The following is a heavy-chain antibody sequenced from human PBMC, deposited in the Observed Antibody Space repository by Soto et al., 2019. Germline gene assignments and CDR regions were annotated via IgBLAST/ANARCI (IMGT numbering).Heavy chain of an antibody. CDR3: AKELLIRRSYYYYGMDV. CDR1: GGSFSGYY. V-gene: IGHV4-34*01. Sequence: PSETLSLTCAVYGGSFSGYYWTWIRQPPETGLEWNGEINHSGSTNYNPSLKSRVTISVDTSKNQFSLRAEDTAVYYCAKELLIRRSYYYYGMDVWGQGTTVTVSS. J-gene: IGHJ6*02. D-gene: IGHD1-26*01. CDR2: INHSGST.